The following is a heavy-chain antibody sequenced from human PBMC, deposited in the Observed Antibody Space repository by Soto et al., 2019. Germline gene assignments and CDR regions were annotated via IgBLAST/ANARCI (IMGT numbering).Heavy chain of an antibody. CDR2: FDPEDGET. CDR3: ATLRVDDSSGNYYYYGMDV. D-gene: IGHD3-22*01. V-gene: IGHV1-24*01. Sequence: EASVKVSCKASGYTLTSYDINCVRQAPGKGLEWMGGFDPEDGETIYAQKFQGRVTMTEDTSTDTAYMELSSLRSEDTAVYYCATLRVDDSSGNYYYYGMDVWGQGTTVTVSS. CDR1: GYTLTSYD. J-gene: IGHJ6*02.